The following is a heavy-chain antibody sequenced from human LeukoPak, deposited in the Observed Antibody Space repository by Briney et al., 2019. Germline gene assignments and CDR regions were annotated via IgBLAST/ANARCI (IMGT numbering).Heavy chain of an antibody. CDR3: ARGERQLVHLRGYYYYGMDV. CDR2: IIPIFGTA. J-gene: IGHJ6*02. D-gene: IGHD6-13*01. CDR1: GGTFSSYA. Sequence: SVKVSCKASGGTFSSYAISWVRQAPGQGLEWMGGIIPIFGTANYAQKFQGRVTITADESTSTAYMELSSLRSEDTAVYHCARGERQLVHLRGYYYYGMDVWGQGTTVTVSS. V-gene: IGHV1-69*13.